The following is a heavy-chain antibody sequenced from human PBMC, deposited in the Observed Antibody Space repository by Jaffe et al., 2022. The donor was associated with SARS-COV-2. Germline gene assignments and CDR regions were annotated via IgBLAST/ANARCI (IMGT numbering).Heavy chain of an antibody. Sequence: QVQLVQSGAEVKKPGASVKVSCKASGYIFARYHIHWVRQAPGQGLEWMGMINPSGGSTDYAQKFQGRVTMTRDTSTGTVYMELSSLRSEDTAVYFCARGGAVVYDNWGQGTLVTVSS. CDR3: ARGGAVVYDN. D-gene: IGHD1-26*01. V-gene: IGHV1-46*01. J-gene: IGHJ4*02. CDR1: GYIFARYH. CDR2: INPSGGST.